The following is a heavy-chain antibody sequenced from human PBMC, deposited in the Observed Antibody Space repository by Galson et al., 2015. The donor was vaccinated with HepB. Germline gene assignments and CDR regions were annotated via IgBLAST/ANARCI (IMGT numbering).Heavy chain of an antibody. V-gene: IGHV3-35*01. CDR2: VSWNGSRT. J-gene: IGHJ5*02. D-gene: IGHD2-2*01. CDR3: VSRYCSSTSCYSIGWFDP. CDR1: GFTFSNSD. Sequence: SLRLSCAASGFTFSNSDMNWVHQAPGKGLEWVSGVSWNGSRTHYADSVKGRFIISRDNSRNTLYLQTNSLRAEDTAVYYCVSRYCSSTSCYSIGWFDPWGQGTLVTVSS.